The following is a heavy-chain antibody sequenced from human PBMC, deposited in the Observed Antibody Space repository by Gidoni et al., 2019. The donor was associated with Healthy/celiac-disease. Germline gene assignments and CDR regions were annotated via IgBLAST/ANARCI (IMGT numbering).Heavy chain of an antibody. V-gene: IGHV4-59*01. CDR2: IYYSGST. J-gene: IGHJ5*02. CDR1: GGSISSYY. D-gene: IGHD6-6*01. Sequence: QVQLQESGPGLVKPVETLSLTCTVSGGSISSYYWSWIRQPPGKGLEWIGYIYYSGSTNYNPSLKSRVTISVDTPKNQFSLKLSSVTAADTAVYYCATSIAARIGWFDPWGQGTLVTVSS. CDR3: ATSIAARIGWFDP.